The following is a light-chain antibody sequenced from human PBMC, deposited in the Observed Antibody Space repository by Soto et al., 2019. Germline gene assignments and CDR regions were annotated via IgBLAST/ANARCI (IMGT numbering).Light chain of an antibody. Sequence: DIVMTQSPDSLAVSLGERAIINCKSSQSVLSSSNSKNYLAWYQQKPGQPPKLLIYWASTRESGVPDRFSGSGSGTDFTLTITSLQAEDVAIYYCQQYYGAPLTFGGGTKVEIK. J-gene: IGKJ4*01. V-gene: IGKV4-1*01. CDR2: WAS. CDR1: QSVLSSSNSKNY. CDR3: QQYYGAPLT.